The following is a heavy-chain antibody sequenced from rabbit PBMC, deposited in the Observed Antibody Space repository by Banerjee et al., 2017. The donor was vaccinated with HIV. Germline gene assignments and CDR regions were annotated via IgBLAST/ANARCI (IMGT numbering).Heavy chain of an antibody. D-gene: IGHD6-1*01. CDR1: GFSFSSSHY. V-gene: IGHV1S40*01. CDR2: IGTGSSGST. Sequence: QSLEESGGGLVQPEGSLTLTCTASGFSFSSSHYMCWVRQAPGKGLEWIGCIGTGSSGSTYYASWAKGRFTISKASSTTVTLQMTGLTAADTATYFCARWDAGYGYGYAMALNLWGQGTLVT. CDR3: ARWDAGYGYGYAMALNL. J-gene: IGHJ4*01.